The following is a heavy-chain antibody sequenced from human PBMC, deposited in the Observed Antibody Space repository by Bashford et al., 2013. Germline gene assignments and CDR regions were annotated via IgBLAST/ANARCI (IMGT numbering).Heavy chain of an antibody. CDR1: GYRFNTYW. CDR3: ASGGSGTFGAGYYFDY. V-gene: IGHV5-51*03. Sequence: GRSLKISCKTSGYRFNTYWDRLGAPGARGEGLEWMGSIYPGDSNTRYGPSFQGQVTISADKSISTAYLQWSSLKASDTAMYYCASGGSGTFGAGYYFDYWGQGTLVTVSS. CDR2: IYPGDSNT. J-gene: IGHJ4*02. D-gene: IGHD3-10*01.